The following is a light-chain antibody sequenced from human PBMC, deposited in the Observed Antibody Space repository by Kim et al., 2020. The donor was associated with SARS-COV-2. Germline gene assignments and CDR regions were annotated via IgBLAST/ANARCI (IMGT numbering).Light chain of an antibody. CDR1: SGHSSYA. CDR2: VNSDGSH. CDR3: QTWGTGIRV. V-gene: IGLV4-69*01. J-gene: IGLJ3*02. Sequence: QLVLTQSPSASASLGASVKLTCTLSSGHSSYAIARHQQQPEKGPRYLMKVNSDGSHSKGDGIPDRFSGSSSGAERYLTISSLQSEDEADYYCQTWGTGIRVFGGGTQLTVL.